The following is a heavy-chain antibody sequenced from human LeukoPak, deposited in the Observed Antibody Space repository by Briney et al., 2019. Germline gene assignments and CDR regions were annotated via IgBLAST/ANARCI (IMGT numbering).Heavy chain of an antibody. D-gene: IGHD3-22*01. CDR1: GGSISGYY. J-gene: IGHJ4*02. CDR3: ARERDSSAYFDY. Sequence: SETLSLTCTVSGGSISGYYWSWIRQPAGKGLEWIGRTYTSGSTTCNPSLKSRVNMSVDTSKNQFSLKLSSVTAADTAVYYCARERDSSAYFDYWGQGTLVTVSS. CDR2: TYTSGST. V-gene: IGHV4-4*07.